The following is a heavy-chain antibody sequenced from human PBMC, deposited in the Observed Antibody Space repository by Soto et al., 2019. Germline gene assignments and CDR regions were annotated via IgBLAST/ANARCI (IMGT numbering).Heavy chain of an antibody. Sequence: DVQLVETGGGLVQPGGSLRLSCEASGFRVITNYMSWVRQAPGKGLEWVSIIHSGGNTYFADSVKGRFTISRDSSKNTLYLQMNSLRSEDTAMYFFARDFTSWGQGTLVTVSS. V-gene: IGHV3-53*02. CDR3: ARDFTS. CDR2: IHSGGNT. CDR1: GFRVITNY. J-gene: IGHJ4*02.